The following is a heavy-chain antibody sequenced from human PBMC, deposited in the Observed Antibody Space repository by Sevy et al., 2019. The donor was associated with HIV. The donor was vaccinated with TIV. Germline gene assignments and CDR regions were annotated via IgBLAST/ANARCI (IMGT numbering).Heavy chain of an antibody. V-gene: IGHV3-9*01. CDR2: ISWSSGSI. D-gene: IGHD6-6*01. CDR3: ARDLRPTYHFLGMDV. J-gene: IGHJ6*02. Sequence: GGSLRLSCSGYGYRFDNYAMHWVRQPPGKGLEWVSGISWSSGSIDYADSVKRRFTISRDNAKNSLYLQMNSLRPEDTALYFCARDLRPTYHFLGMDVWGHGTKVTVSS. CDR1: GYRFDNYA.